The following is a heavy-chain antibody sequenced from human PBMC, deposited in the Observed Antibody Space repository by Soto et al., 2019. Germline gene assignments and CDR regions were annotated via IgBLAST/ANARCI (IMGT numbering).Heavy chain of an antibody. V-gene: IGHV3-30*18. CDR1: GFTFNTFG. Sequence: GGSLRLSCAASGFTFNTFGMHWVRQAPGKGLEWVAVISYDGSDKYYSDSVRGRFTISRDNSMNTLYLQMNSLRTEDTAVYYCAKSPNFYCSSYHCYKYYFDYWGQGNPVTVSS. CDR3: AKSPNFYCSSYHCYKYYFDY. J-gene: IGHJ4*02. D-gene: IGHD2-2*01. CDR2: ISYDGSDK.